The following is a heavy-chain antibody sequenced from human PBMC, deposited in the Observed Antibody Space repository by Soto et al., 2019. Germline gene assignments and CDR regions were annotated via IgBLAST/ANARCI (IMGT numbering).Heavy chain of an antibody. CDR2: IYYSGST. J-gene: IGHJ4*02. D-gene: IGHD2-21*02. Sequence: PSETLSLTCTVSGGSISSSSYYWGWIRQPPGKGLEWIGSIYYSGSTYYNPSLKSRVTISVDTSKNQFSLKLSSVTAADTAVYYCARELRCPWGGDCYPHFDYWGQGTLVTVSS. CDR3: ARELRCPWGGDCYPHFDY. CDR1: GGSISSSSYY. V-gene: IGHV4-39*07.